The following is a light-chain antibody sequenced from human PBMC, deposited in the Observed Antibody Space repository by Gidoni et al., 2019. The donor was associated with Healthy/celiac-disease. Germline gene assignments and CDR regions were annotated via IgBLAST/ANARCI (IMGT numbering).Light chain of an antibody. J-gene: IGKJ2*03. CDR3: MQGQKTPYS. Sequence: VMTESPLSLPATPGEPASSPCRSSQSLLQSNGYNYLDWYLQKPGQSPQLRIYLGSNRDSGVPDRFSESGSGTDFTLKISRVEAEDVGVYYCMQGQKTPYSFGQGTKLEIK. CDR2: LGS. CDR1: QSLLQSNGYNY. V-gene: IGKV2-28*01.